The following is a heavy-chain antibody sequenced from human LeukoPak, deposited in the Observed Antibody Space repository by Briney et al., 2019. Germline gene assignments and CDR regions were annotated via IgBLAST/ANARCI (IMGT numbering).Heavy chain of an antibody. Sequence: ASVKVSCKASGYTFINYDINWVRQATGQGLEWMGWMNPNSGNTAYAQKFQGRVTITRNPSISTAYMELSSLRSEDTAVYYCARIPTRAKNYYYYYMDVWGKGTTVTVSS. CDR3: ARIPTRAKNYYYYYMDV. CDR1: GYTFINYD. CDR2: MNPNSGNT. V-gene: IGHV1-8*03. J-gene: IGHJ6*03.